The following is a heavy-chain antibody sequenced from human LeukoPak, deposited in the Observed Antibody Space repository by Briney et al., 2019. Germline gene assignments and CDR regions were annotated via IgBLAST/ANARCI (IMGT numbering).Heavy chain of an antibody. Sequence: GESLQISCKGSGYSFTSYWIAWVRQAPGQGLEWMGIINPSGGSTSYAQKFQGRVTMTRDTSTSTVYMELSSLRSEDTAVYYCARGGAGYFDWSHMDVWGQGTTVTVSS. CDR3: ARGGAGYFDWSHMDV. CDR2: INPSGGST. D-gene: IGHD3-9*01. CDR1: GYSFTSYW. V-gene: IGHV1-46*01. J-gene: IGHJ6*02.